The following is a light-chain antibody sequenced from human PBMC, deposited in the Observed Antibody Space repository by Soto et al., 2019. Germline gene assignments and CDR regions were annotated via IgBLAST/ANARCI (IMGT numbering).Light chain of an antibody. V-gene: IGLV1-44*01. CDR3: AAWDASPDGPV. CDR2: CHN. J-gene: IGLJ2*01. Sequence: QSVLTQPPSASGTPGQRVTISCSGSSSNIGSNTVNWYQQLPGTAPKLLIYCHNLRPSGVPDRFSGSKSGTSASLAISGLQSGDEADYYCAAWDASPDGPVFGGGTKLTVL. CDR1: SSNIGSNT.